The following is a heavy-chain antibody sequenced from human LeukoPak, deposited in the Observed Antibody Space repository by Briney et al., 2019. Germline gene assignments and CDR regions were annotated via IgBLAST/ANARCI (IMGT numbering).Heavy chain of an antibody. CDR2: ISSSGSTI. J-gene: IGHJ6*04. V-gene: IGHV3-48*03. D-gene: IGHD2-2*02. Sequence: GGSLRLSCAASGFTFSSYEMNWVRQAPGKGLEWVSYISSSGSTIYYADSVKGRFTISRDNAKNSLYLQMNRLRAEDTAVYYCARDLGYCTSTSCYSLYGMDVWGKGTTVTVSS. CDR1: GFTFSSYE. CDR3: ARDLGYCTSTSCYSLYGMDV.